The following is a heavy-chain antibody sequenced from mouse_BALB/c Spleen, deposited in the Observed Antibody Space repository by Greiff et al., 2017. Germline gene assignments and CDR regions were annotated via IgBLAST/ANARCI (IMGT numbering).Heavy chain of an antibody. V-gene: IGHV1-69*02. CDR2: IDPSDSET. J-gene: IGHJ4*01. CDR3: VRGGYDGSPYAMGY. Sequence: VQLQQPGAELVKPGAPVKLSCKASGYTFTSYWMNWVKQRPGRGLEWIGRIDPSDSETHYNQKFKDKATLTVDKSSSTAYIQLSSLTSEDSAVYYCVRGGYDGSPYAMGYWGEGDSETVSS. D-gene: IGHD2-3*01. CDR1: GYTFTSYW.